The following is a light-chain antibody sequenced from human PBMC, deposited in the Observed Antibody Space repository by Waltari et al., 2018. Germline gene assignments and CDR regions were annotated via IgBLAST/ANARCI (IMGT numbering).Light chain of an antibody. CDR1: QSILSNSDNKTC. CDR2: WAS. J-gene: IGKJ1*01. CDR3: QQYFSYPWS. Sequence: DIVMTQSPASLAVSLGERATLNCKSSQSILSNSDNKTCLVWYQQKPGQPPKVLIYWASNRESGVPDRFSGSGSGTEFTLTISSLQSEDVAVYYCQQYFSYPWSFGQGTKVEIK. V-gene: IGKV4-1*01.